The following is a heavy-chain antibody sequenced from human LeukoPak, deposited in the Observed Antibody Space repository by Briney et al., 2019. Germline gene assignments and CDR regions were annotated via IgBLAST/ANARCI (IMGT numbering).Heavy chain of an antibody. D-gene: IGHD3-10*01. CDR3: ARSDYSGSGTYTEFDAFDI. V-gene: IGHV4-59*01. CDR1: GGSISSYY. CDR2: IYYTGST. Sequence: SETLSLTCTVSGGSISSYYWSWIRQPPGKGLEWIGYIYYTGSTSYNPSLKSRVTISMDTSKNQSSLKLSSVTAADSAVYYCARSDYSGSGTYTEFDAFDIWGQGPMVTVSS. J-gene: IGHJ3*02.